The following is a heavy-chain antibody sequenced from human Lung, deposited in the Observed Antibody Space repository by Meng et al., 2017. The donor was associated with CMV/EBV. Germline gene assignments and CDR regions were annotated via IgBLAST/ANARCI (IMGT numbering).Heavy chain of an antibody. J-gene: IGHJ1*01. Sequence: QAPLRGAAQALANPAETLSLTGAVSGDSITNHNWWAWVRQPPGKGLEWIGEIPHRGSSAYNPSLKSRVSMSIDKSKNQFSLKLTSVTAADTAVYHCLRRSGGSVWGQGTLVTVSS. CDR2: IPHRGSS. D-gene: IGHD3-10*01. CDR1: GDSITNHNW. V-gene: IGHV4-4*02. CDR3: LRRSGGSV.